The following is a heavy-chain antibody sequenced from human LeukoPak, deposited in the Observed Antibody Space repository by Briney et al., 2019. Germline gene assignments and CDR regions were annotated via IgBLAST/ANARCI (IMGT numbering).Heavy chain of an antibody. CDR1: GVSVSNSPYY. J-gene: IGHJ6*02. CDR2: ISYSGST. Sequence: SETLSLTCSVSGVSVSNSPYYWVWIRQPPGKGLEWIGCISYSGSTYYNPSLKSRLTISVDTSKNQFSLEVKSVTAADTAVYYCARSHGMGAWGPGTTVTVSS. CDR3: ARSHGMGA. V-gene: IGHV4-39*01.